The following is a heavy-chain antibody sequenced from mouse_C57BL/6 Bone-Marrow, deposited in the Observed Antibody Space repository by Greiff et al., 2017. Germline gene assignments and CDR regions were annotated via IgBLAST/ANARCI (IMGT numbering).Heavy chain of an antibody. D-gene: IGHD3-2*02. Sequence: EVKLQESGAELVKPGASVKLSCTASGFTIKDYYMHWVKQRTEQGLEWIGRIDPEDGDTKYAPKFQGKATITADTSSNTAYLQLSSLTSEDTAVYYCARTRLLRFDYWGQGTTLTVSS. V-gene: IGHV14-2*01. CDR3: ARTRLLRFDY. J-gene: IGHJ2*01. CDR2: IDPEDGDT. CDR1: GFTIKDYY.